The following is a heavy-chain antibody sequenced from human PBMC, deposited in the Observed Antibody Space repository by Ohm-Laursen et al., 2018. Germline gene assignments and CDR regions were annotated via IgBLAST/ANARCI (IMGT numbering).Heavy chain of an antibody. CDR1: GFTFSSYS. CDR2: ISGSGGST. CDR3: AKGSVSGHGRYNWFDP. V-gene: IGHV3-23*01. J-gene: IGHJ5*02. Sequence: SLRLSCAAFGFTFSSYSMNWVRQAPGKGLEWVSAISGSGGSTYYADSVKGRFTISRDNSKNTLYLQMNSLRAEDTAVYYCAKGSVSGHGRYNWFDPWGQGTLVTVSS. D-gene: IGHD1-26*01.